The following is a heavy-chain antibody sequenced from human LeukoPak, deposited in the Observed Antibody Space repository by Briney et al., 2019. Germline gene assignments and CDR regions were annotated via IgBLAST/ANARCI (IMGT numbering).Heavy chain of an antibody. CDR3: AKDFSSWPHYFDY. V-gene: IGHV3-23*01. J-gene: IGHJ4*02. D-gene: IGHD6-13*01. CDR2: ISGSGHST. Sequence: GGSLRLSCAASGFTFNSYAMSWVRHAPGKGLEWVSAISGSGHSTYYADSVKGRFTISRDNSKNTLYLQMNSLRAEDTSVYYCAKDFSSWPHYFDYWGQGTLVTVSS. CDR1: GFTFNSYA.